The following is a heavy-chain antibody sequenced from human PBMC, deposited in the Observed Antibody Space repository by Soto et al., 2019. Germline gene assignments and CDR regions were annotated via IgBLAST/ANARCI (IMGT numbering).Heavy chain of an antibody. V-gene: IGHV3-74*01. D-gene: IGHD3-3*01. J-gene: IGHJ4*02. CDR1: GFTFSSYW. CDR2: INSDGSST. CDR3: AREVRVLRFLEWSP. Sequence: PGGSLRLSCAASGFTFSSYWMHWVRQAPGKGLVWVSRINSDGSSTSYADSVKGRFTISRDNAKNTLYLQMNSLRAEDTAVYYCAREVRVLRFLEWSPRGQGTLVTVSS.